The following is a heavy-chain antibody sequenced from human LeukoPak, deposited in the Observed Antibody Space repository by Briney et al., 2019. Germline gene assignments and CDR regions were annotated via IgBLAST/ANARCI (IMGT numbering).Heavy chain of an antibody. CDR3: ARDHGATYGDNGPGFDY. Sequence: GALRLSCAASGFTFSDYYMSWIRQAPGKGLEWVSYISSSGSTIYYADSVKGRFTISRDNAKNSLYLQMNSLRAEDTAVYYCARDHGATYGDNGPGFDYWGQGTLVTVSS. D-gene: IGHD4-17*01. CDR1: GFTFSDYY. J-gene: IGHJ4*02. CDR2: ISSSGSTI. V-gene: IGHV3-11*01.